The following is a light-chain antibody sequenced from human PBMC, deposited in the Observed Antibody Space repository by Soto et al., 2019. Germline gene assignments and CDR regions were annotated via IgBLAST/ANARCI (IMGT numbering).Light chain of an antibody. V-gene: IGKV1-33*01. J-gene: IGKJ4*01. CDR1: QDISNY. Sequence: DIQMTQSPSSLSASVGDRVTITCQASQDISNYLNWYQQKAEKAPKLVIHDATNLEVGVPSRFSGSGSGAEFTLTISSLQPEDVATYYCQQYAHLLTFGGGTKVEIE. CDR3: QQYAHLLT. CDR2: DAT.